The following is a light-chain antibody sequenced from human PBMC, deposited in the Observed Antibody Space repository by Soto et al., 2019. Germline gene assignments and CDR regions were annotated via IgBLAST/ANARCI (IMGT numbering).Light chain of an antibody. Sequence: QSALTQPASVSGSPGQSITISCTGTSSDVGNYKLVSWYQQHPGKAPKLMIYEGSKRPSGVSNRFSGSKSGNTASLTIAGLQAEDEADYYCCSYVRSSTFYVSGTGTKVTVL. CDR2: EGS. J-gene: IGLJ1*01. CDR1: SSDVGNYKL. V-gene: IGLV2-23*01. CDR3: CSYVRSSTFYV.